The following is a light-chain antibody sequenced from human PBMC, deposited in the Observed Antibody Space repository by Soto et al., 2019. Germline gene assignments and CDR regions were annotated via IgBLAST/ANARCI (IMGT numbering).Light chain of an antibody. CDR2: WAS. CDR3: QQYYSTPWT. V-gene: IGKV4-1*01. CDR1: QSVLYSSNNNNY. Sequence: DIVMTQSPDSLAVSLGERATINCKSSQSVLYSSNNNNYLAWYQQKPGQPPKLLIYWASTRESGVPDRFSGSGSGTDFPLTISSLQAEDVAVYYCQQYYSTPWTFGQGNKVDIK. J-gene: IGKJ1*01.